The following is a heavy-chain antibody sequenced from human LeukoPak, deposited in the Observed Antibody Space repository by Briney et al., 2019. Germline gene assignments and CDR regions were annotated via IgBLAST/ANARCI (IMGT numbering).Heavy chain of an antibody. Sequence: PGGSLRLSCAASGFAFSSYAMSWVRQAPGKGLEWVSAISGSDGSTYYADSVKGRFTISRDNSKNTLYLQMNSLRAEDTAVYYCAKAVAPYCSGGSCPPLPYYYDSSGYYYLNYWGQGTLVTVSS. D-gene: IGHD3-22*01. CDR2: ISGSDGST. J-gene: IGHJ4*02. V-gene: IGHV3-23*01. CDR3: AKAVAPYCSGGSCPPLPYYYDSSGYYYLNY. CDR1: GFAFSSYA.